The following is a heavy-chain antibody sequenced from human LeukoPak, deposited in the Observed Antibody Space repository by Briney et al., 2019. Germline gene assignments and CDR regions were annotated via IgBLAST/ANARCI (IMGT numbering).Heavy chain of an antibody. J-gene: IGHJ4*02. CDR3: ATYSSEYYFDY. CDR2: FDPEDGES. V-gene: IGHV1-24*01. D-gene: IGHD6-19*01. Sequence: MGGFDPEDGESIYAQKFQGRVTMTEDTSTDTAYMELSSLRSEDTAVYYCATYSSEYYFDYWGQGTLVTVSS.